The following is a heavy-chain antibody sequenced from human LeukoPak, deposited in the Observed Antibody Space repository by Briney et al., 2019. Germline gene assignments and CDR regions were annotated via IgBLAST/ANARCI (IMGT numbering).Heavy chain of an antibody. CDR2: MNPNSGNT. V-gene: IGHV1-8*01. J-gene: IGHJ4*02. CDR3: ARGSYYDSYFDY. Sequence: ASVKVSCKASGYTFTSYDINWVRQATGQGLEWMGWMNPNSGNTGYAQKFQGRVTMTRNTSISTAYMELSSLRSEDTAVYYCARGSYYDSYFDYWGQGTLVTVSS. D-gene: IGHD3-22*01. CDR1: GYTFTSYD.